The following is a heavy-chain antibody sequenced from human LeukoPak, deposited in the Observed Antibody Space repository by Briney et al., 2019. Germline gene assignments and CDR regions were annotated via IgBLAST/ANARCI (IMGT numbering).Heavy chain of an antibody. V-gene: IGHV1-2*02. CDR2: IYPYSGDT. CDR3: ARDPGSYYNSAEGLDY. CDR1: GYTFTGYY. Sequence: ASVTVSYKASGYTFTGYYIHWVRQAPGQGLEWMGWIYPYSGDTNYAQNFQGRVTMTSDTSTNTAYMELMSLRSDDTAVYYCARDPGSYYNSAEGLDYWGQGTLLIVS. D-gene: IGHD3-10*01. J-gene: IGHJ4*02.